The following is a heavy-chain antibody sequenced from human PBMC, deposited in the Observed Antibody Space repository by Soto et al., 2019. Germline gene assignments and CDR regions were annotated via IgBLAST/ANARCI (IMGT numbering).Heavy chain of an antibody. CDR1: EFNSSSHA. Sequence: VGSLRLSCAASEFNSSSHAMSWVRQDPGKGLEWVSTISGSGGGTYYADSVKGRFTISRDNSKNTFYLQMNNLRAEDTAVYYCAKDRTITMIIVPHAFDIWGQGTMVTVSS. J-gene: IGHJ3*02. CDR2: ISGSGGGT. D-gene: IGHD3-22*01. CDR3: AKDRTITMIIVPHAFDI. V-gene: IGHV3-23*01.